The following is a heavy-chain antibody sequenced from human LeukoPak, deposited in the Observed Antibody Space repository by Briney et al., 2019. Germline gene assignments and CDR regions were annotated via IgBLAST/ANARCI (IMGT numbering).Heavy chain of an antibody. D-gene: IGHD3-16*01. J-gene: IGHJ3*02. V-gene: IGHV4-59*02. CDR1: GGSVSDYY. CDR3: ARVRGYEPLDGLDM. CDR2: IYYTGT. Sequence: SETLSLACTVSGGSVSDYYWSWLRQPPGKGLEWIGYIYYTGTSYNPALKSRVTISADTSKNQFSLNLSSVTAADTAVYYCARVRGYEPLDGLDMWGQGTMVTVSS.